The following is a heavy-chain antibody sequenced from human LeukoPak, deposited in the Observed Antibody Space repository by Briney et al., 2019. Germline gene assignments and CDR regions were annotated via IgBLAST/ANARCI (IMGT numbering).Heavy chain of an antibody. CDR2: ISAVSTYI. J-gene: IGHJ6*03. D-gene: IGHD6-6*01. CDR1: GFTFSSYT. CDR3: ARGGIAGRPVYYYYMDD. V-gene: IGHV3-21*01. Sequence: GGSLRLSCAASGFTFSSYTIHWVRQAPGKGLEWVSSISAVSTYIYYADSVKGRFTISRDNVEKAAYLELSGLTAHDTAIYYCARGGIAGRPVYYYYMDDWGKGTTVTVSS.